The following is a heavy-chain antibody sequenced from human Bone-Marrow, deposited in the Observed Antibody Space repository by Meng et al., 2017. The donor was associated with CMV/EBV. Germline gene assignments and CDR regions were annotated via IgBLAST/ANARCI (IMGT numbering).Heavy chain of an antibody. Sequence: GESLKISCAASGFTFSSYSMNWVRQASGKGLEWVSSISSSSSYIYYADSVKGRFTISRDNAKNSLYLQMNSLRAEDTAVYYCARGIGQQLGLPLDYWGQGTLVTVSS. CDR2: ISSSSSYI. D-gene: IGHD6-13*01. CDR3: ARGIGQQLGLPLDY. CDR1: GFTFSSYS. J-gene: IGHJ4*02. V-gene: IGHV3-21*01.